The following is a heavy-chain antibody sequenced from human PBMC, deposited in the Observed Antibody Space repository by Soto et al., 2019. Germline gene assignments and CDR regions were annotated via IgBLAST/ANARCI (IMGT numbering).Heavy chain of an antibody. CDR1: GFTFSSYA. J-gene: IGHJ4*02. D-gene: IGHD3-10*01. CDR2: ISYDGSNK. CDR3: ARVARSLGFGELSYFYY. Sequence: QVQLVESGGGVVQPGRSLRLSCAASGFTFSSYAMHWVRPAPGKGLEWVAVISYDGSNKYYADSVKGRFTISRDNSKNTLYLQINSLRAEATAVYYCARVARSLGFGELSYFYYCGQLTRVTVA. V-gene: IGHV3-30-3*01.